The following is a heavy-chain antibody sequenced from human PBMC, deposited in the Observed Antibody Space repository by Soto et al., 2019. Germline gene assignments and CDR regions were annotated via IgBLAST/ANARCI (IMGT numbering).Heavy chain of an antibody. CDR2: IYYSGST. CDR1: GGSISSYY. J-gene: IGHJ6*02. Sequence: PSETLSLTCTVSGGSISSYYWSWIRQPPGKGLEWIGYIYYSGSTNYNPDTSKNQFSLQLNSVTPEDTAVYYCCMSVVPAATPGVDYYYGMDVWGQGTTVTVSS. D-gene: IGHD2-2*01. CDR3: CMSVVPAATPGVDYYYGMDV. V-gene: IGHV4-59*12.